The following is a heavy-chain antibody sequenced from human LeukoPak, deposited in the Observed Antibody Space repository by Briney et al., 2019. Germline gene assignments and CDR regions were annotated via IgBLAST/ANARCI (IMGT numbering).Heavy chain of an antibody. V-gene: IGHV4-38-2*01. CDR2: IYHSGST. CDR1: GYSISSDYY. Sequence: PSETLSLTSADPGYSISSDYYWGWIRQPPGKGLEWIGSIYHSGSTYYNPSLKSRVTLSLDTSKNQFSLKLSSVTAAGTDVYYCARQLSEWLLYGNWFDPWGQGTLVTVSS. J-gene: IGHJ5*02. CDR3: ARQLSEWLLYGNWFDP. D-gene: IGHD3-3*01.